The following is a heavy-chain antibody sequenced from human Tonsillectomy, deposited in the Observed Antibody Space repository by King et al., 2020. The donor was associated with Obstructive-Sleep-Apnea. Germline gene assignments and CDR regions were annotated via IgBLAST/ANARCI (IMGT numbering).Heavy chain of an antibody. Sequence: VQLVESGGGLVQPGGSLSLSCAASGFTFSDHYMDWVRQAPGKGLEWVGRTRNKASSYTTEYAASVKGRFTISRDDSKNSLYLQMNSLKTEDTAVYYCARGGSSGWYGYYYYGMDVWGQGTTVTVSS. D-gene: IGHD6-19*01. CDR2: TRNKASSYTT. J-gene: IGHJ6*02. CDR3: ARGGSSGWYGYYYYGMDV. CDR1: GFTFSDHY. V-gene: IGHV3-72*01.